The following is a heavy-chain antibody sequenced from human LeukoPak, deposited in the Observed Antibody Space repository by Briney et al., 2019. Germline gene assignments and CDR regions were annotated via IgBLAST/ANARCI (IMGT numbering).Heavy chain of an antibody. V-gene: IGHV1-69*06. CDR1: GYTFTSYA. Sequence: SVKVSCKAPGYTFTSYAISWVRQAPGQGLEWMGGIIPIFGTANYAQKFQGRVTITADKSTSTAYMELRSLRSDDTAVYYCARHSYYYMDVWGKGTTVTISS. CDR3: ARHSYYYMDV. CDR2: IIPIFGTA. J-gene: IGHJ6*03.